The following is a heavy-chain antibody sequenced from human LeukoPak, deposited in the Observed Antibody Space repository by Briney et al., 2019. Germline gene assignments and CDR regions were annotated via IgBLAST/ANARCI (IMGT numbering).Heavy chain of an antibody. J-gene: IGHJ6*03. Sequence: PSDTLSLTCTLSGGSISSGSYYWTWIRQPAGKGLEWIGRIYTSGSTNYHPSLKSRATISVDTSKNQFPLKLSAVTAADTAVYYCARATMGNYYYYYFMDVWGKGTTVTVSS. CDR3: ARATMGNYYYYYFMDV. V-gene: IGHV4-61*02. D-gene: IGHD3-10*01. CDR2: IYTSGST. CDR1: GGSISSGSYY.